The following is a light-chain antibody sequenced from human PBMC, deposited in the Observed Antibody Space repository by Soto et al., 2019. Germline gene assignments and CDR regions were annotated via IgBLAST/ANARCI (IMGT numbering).Light chain of an antibody. J-gene: IGKJ4*01. CDR3: QQYNSYPLT. CDR1: QSISSW. V-gene: IGKV1-5*01. Sequence: DIQMTQSPSTLSSSVPERFTITCRASQSISSWLAWYQQKPGKAPKLLIYAASTLQSGVPSRFSGSGSGTEFTLTISSLQPDDFATYYCQQYNSYPLTFGGGTKVDNK. CDR2: AAS.